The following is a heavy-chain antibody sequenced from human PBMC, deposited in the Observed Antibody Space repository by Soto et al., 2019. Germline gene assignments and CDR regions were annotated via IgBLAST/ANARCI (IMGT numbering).Heavy chain of an antibody. Sequence: PGGSLRLSCAASGFTFSSYGMHWVRQAPGKGLEWVAVIWYDGSNKYYADSVKGRFTISRDNSKNTLYLQMNSLRAEDTAVYYCARGGGTTVTTSGYYGMDVWGQGTTVTVSS. CDR1: GFTFSSYG. V-gene: IGHV3-33*01. D-gene: IGHD4-4*01. CDR2: IWYDGSNK. J-gene: IGHJ6*02. CDR3: ARGGGTTVTTSGYYGMDV.